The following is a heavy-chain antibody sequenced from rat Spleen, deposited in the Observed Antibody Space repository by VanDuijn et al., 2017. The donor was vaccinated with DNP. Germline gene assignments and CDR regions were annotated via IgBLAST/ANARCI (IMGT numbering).Heavy chain of an antibody. J-gene: IGHJ1*01. CDR1: GYSITSNY. CDR2: IIYSGST. CDR3: ARANDGYYPNWYFDL. V-gene: IGHV3-1*01. Sequence: EVQLQESGPGLVKPSQSLSLTCSVTGYSITSNYWGWIRKFPGNKMEYIGHIIYSGSTNYNPSLKSRISITRDTSKNQFFLQLNSVTTEDTATYYCARANDGYYPNWYFDLWGPGTMVTVSS. D-gene: IGHD1-12*03.